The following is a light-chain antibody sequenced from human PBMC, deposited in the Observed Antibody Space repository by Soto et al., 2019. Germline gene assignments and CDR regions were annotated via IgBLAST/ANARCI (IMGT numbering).Light chain of an antibody. CDR1: SSNIGRNY. V-gene: IGLV1-47*01. CDR3: AAWDSLSAWV. Sequence: QSVLTQTPSASGTPRQTVTISCSGSSSNIGRNYVYWYQQLPGTAPKLLIYRNTQRPSGVPDRFSGSKSGASASLAISGLRSEDEADYYCAAWDSLSAWVFGGGTKLTVL. CDR2: RNT. J-gene: IGLJ3*02.